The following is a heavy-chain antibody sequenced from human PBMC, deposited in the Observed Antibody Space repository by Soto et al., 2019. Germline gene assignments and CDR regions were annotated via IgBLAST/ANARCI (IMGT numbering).Heavy chain of an antibody. D-gene: IGHD3-22*01. Sequence: KPGGSLRLSCAASGFTFSSYSMNWVRQAPGKGLEWVSSISSSSSYIYYADSVKGRFTISRDNAKNSLYLQMNSLRAEDTAVYYCARFSWITEKTYYYDSSGYSHFDYWGQGTLVTVSS. CDR1: GFTFSSYS. J-gene: IGHJ4*02. CDR3: ARFSWITEKTYYYDSSGYSHFDY. CDR2: ISSSSSYI. V-gene: IGHV3-21*01.